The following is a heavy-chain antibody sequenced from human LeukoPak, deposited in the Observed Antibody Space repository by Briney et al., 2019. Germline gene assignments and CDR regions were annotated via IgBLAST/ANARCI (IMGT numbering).Heavy chain of an antibody. D-gene: IGHD6-13*01. J-gene: IGHJ4*02. CDR2: INPNSGGT. CDR3: ARVDGIAAAGGH. CDR1: GYTFTGYY. V-gene: IGHV1-2*02. Sequence: GASVKVSCKASGYTFTGYYMHWVRQAPGQGLEWMGWINPNSGGTNYARKFQGRVTMTRDTSISTAYMELSRLRSDDTAVYYCARVDGIAAAGGHWGQGTLVTVSS.